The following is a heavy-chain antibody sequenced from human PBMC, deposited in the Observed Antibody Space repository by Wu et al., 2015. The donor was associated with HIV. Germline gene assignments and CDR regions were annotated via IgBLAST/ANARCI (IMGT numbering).Heavy chain of an antibody. D-gene: IGHD2-8*02. CDR1: RDTFKRFA. V-gene: IGHV1-69*11. J-gene: IGHJ3*02. Sequence: QVQLVQSGAEIKKPGSSVKVSCKASRDTFKRFAITWVRQAPGQGLECMGKITPILGSTVYTQKFQDRVTITADESTSTSYMELSSLTSEDTAVYYCARDWWWEKPHAGDAFDIWGQGTMVTVSS. CDR3: ARDWWWEKPHAGDAFDI. CDR2: ITPILGST.